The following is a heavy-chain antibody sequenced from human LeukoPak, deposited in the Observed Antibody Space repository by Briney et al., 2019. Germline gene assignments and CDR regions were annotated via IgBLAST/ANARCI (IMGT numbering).Heavy chain of an antibody. D-gene: IGHD1-1*01. Sequence: SQTLSLTCTVSGGSIISSDYYWGWIRQPPGQALEWIGNVYHSGTTYYNPSLKSRVTMSIDTSKSQFSLSLRSVTAADTAVYFCARYVPVKTGPTRASFDYWGQGILVTVSS. J-gene: IGHJ4*02. CDR1: GGSIISSDYY. CDR2: VYHSGTT. CDR3: ARYVPVKTGPTRASFDY. V-gene: IGHV4-39*07.